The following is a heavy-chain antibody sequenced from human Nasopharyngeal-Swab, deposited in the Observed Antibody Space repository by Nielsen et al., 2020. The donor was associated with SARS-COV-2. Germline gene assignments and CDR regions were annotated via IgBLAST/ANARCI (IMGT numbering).Heavy chain of an antibody. V-gene: IGHV1-24*01. CDR1: GYTLTELS. J-gene: IGHJ5*02. CDR3: ATSPGIAVAGTHLSWFDP. D-gene: IGHD6-19*01. CDR2: LDPEDGET. Sequence: ASVKVSCKISGYTLTELSMHWVRQAPGKGLEWMGGLDPEDGETIYAQKFQGRVTMTEDTSTDTAYMELSSLRSEDTAVYYCATSPGIAVAGTHLSWFDPWGQGTLVTVSS.